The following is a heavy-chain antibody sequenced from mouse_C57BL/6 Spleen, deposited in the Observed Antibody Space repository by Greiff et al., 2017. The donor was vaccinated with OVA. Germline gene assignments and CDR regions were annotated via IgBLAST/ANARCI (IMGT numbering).Heavy chain of an antibody. CDR2: IDPSDSET. Sequence: QVQLQQPGAELVRPGSSVKLSCKASGYTFTSYWMHWVKQRPIQGLEWIGNIDPSDSETHYNQKFKDKATLTVDKSSRTAYMQLSSLTSEDSAVYYCAREFDYYGSSYGGYFDYWGQGTTLTVSS. CDR3: AREFDYYGSSYGGYFDY. CDR1: GYTFTSYW. V-gene: IGHV1-52*01. J-gene: IGHJ2*01. D-gene: IGHD1-1*01.